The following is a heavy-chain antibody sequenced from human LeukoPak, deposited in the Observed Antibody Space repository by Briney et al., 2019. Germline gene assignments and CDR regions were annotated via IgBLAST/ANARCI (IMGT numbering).Heavy chain of an antibody. Sequence: SETLSLTCGVYGGSFSGYYWSWIRQPPGKGLEWIGEINHSGSTNHNPSLKSRVTISVDTSKNQSSLKLTSVTAADTAVYYCARGRNWNYGGWFDPWGQGTLVTVSS. CDR2: INHSGST. D-gene: IGHD1-7*01. J-gene: IGHJ5*02. V-gene: IGHV4-34*01. CDR1: GGSFSGYY. CDR3: ARGRNWNYGGWFDP.